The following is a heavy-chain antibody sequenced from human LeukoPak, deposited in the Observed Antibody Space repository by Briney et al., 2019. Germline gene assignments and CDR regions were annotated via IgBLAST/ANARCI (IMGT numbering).Heavy chain of an antibody. D-gene: IGHD6-25*01. CDR3: APCPNTVSGLCAFDY. Sequence: GESLKISCKGSGYSFTTYWIGWVRQMPGKGLEWMGIIYPGDSDTKYSPSFQGQVTISADKSISTAYLQWSSLKASDTAMYYCAPCPNTVSGLCAFDYWGQGTLVTVSS. J-gene: IGHJ4*02. V-gene: IGHV5-51*01. CDR2: IYPGDSDT. CDR1: GYSFTTYW.